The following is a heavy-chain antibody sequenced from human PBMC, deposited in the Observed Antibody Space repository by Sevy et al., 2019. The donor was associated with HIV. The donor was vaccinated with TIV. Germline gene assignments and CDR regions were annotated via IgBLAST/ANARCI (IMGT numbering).Heavy chain of an antibody. CDR1: GFTFSIYG. D-gene: IGHD6-6*01. J-gene: IGHJ4*02. V-gene: IGHV3-30*02. CDR2: IRFDASTK. Sequence: GGSLRLSCAASGFTFSIYGMHWVRQAPGKGLEWVALIRFDASTKYYKDSVKGRFTVSRDNAKNILYLQMNSLRPEDTAVYYCAKDLTGRYTSSSGDFDYWGQGTLVTVSS. CDR3: AKDLTGRYTSSSGDFDY.